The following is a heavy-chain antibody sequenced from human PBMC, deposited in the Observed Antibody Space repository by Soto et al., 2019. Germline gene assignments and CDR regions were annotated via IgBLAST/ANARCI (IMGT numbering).Heavy chain of an antibody. CDR1: GGSFSGYY. CDR2: INHSGST. J-gene: IGHJ6*02. Sequence: SETLSLTCAVYGGSFSGYYWSWIRQPPGKGLEWIGEINHSGSTNYNPSLKSRVTISVDTSKNQFSLKLSSVTAADTAVYYCARVGKELRFGGYCYYGMDVWGQGTTVTVSS. V-gene: IGHV4-34*01. CDR3: ARVGKELRFGGYCYYGMDV. D-gene: IGHD3-10*01.